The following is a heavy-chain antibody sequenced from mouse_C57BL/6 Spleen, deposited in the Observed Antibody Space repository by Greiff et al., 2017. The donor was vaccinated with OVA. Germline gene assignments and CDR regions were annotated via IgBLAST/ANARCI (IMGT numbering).Heavy chain of an antibody. J-gene: IGHJ4*01. V-gene: IGHV7-3*01. CDR1: GFTFTAYY. D-gene: IGHD2-14*01. CDR2: IRNKANGYTT. CDR3: ANYSGGYDVGAMDY. Sequence: EVMLVESGGGLVQPGGSLSLSCAASGFTFTAYYMSWVRQPPGKALEWLGFIRNKANGYTTEYSASVKGRFTISRDNSQSILYLQINALRAEHSATYSCANYSGGYDVGAMDYWGQGTSVTVSS.